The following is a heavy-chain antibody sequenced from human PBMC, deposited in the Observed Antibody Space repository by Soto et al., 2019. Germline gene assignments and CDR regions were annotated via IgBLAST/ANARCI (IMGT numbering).Heavy chain of an antibody. Sequence: QVQLVQSGAELKKPGASVKVSCKASGYTFSNYDMNWVRQATGQGPEWIGWVNPNNGDTGYAQEFQGRVTLTTDISTTTVYMELTSLRSEDTAIYYCAKVSRKGSAIDFDYWGQGTLITVSS. CDR2: VNPNNGDT. V-gene: IGHV1-8*01. CDR3: AKVSRKGSAIDFDY. CDR1: GYTFSNYD. D-gene: IGHD3-10*01. J-gene: IGHJ4*02.